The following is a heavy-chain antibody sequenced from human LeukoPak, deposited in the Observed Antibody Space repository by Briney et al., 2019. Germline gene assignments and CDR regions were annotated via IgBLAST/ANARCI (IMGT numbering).Heavy chain of an antibody. J-gene: IGHJ3*02. V-gene: IGHV1-18*01. CDR2: ISAYNGNT. D-gene: IGHD6-19*01. CDR1: GGTFSSYA. CDR3: ARFGLGKHIEVAGIPFDI. Sequence: ASVKVSCKASGGTFSSYAISWVRQAPGQGLEWMGWISAYNGNTNYAQKLQGRVTMTTDTSTSTVYMELRSLRSDDTAVYYCARFGLGKHIEVAGIPFDIWGQGTMVTVSS.